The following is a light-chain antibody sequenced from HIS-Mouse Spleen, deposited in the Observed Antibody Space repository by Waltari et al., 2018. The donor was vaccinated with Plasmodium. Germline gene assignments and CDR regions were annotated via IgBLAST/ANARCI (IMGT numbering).Light chain of an antibody. CDR2: GAS. Sequence: EIVMTQSPATLSVSPGERATLSCRARQSVSSNLAWYQQKPGQPPRLLIYGASTRATGIPARFSGSGSGTEFTLTISSLQSEDFAVYSCQQYNNWSFTFGPGTKVDIK. CDR1: QSVSSN. V-gene: IGKV3-15*01. CDR3: QQYNNWSFT. J-gene: IGKJ3*01.